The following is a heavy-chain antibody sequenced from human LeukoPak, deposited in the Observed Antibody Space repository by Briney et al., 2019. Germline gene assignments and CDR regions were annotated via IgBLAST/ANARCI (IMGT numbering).Heavy chain of an antibody. J-gene: IGHJ6*03. V-gene: IGHV3-53*01. CDR2: IYRDGST. CDR3: ARDSGDGDYTPDRDA. Sequence: QSGGSLRLSCAASGFTVSSNYMNWVRQAPGKGLEWVSTIYRDGSTYYADSVKGRFTVSRDKSKNTLSLQMNSLRAEDTAVYYCARDSGDGDYTPDRDAWGKGTTVTVSS. D-gene: IGHD2-21*02. CDR1: GFTVSSNY.